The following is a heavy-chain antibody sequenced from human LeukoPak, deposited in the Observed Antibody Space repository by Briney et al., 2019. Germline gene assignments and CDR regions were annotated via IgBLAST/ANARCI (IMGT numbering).Heavy chain of an antibody. CDR1: GFTFSSYG. Sequence: GGSLRLSCAASGFTFSSYGMHWVRQAPGKGLEWVAVISYDGSNKYYADSVKGRFTISRDNSKNTLYLQMNSLRAEDTAVYYCARDRSSSSFDYWGQGTLVTVSS. CDR2: ISYDGSNK. J-gene: IGHJ4*02. D-gene: IGHD6-6*01. CDR3: ARDRSSSSFDY. V-gene: IGHV3-30*19.